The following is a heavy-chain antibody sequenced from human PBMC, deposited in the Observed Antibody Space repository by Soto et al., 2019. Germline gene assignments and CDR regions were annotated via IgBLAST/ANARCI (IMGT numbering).Heavy chain of an antibody. Sequence: SVKVPCKASGGTFSSYTISWVRQAPGQGLEWMGRIIPILGITSYAQKFQGRVTITRNKSISTAYMELSSLRSEDTAVYYCARGGYSSSWYNYYYYMDVWGKGTTVTVSS. CDR1: GGTFSSYT. CDR2: IIPILGIT. D-gene: IGHD6-13*01. J-gene: IGHJ6*03. CDR3: ARGGYSSSWYNYYYYMDV. V-gene: IGHV1-69*02.